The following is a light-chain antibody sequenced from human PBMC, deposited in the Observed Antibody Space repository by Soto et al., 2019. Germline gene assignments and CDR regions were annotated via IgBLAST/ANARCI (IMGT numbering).Light chain of an antibody. CDR3: SSYTSSSTPYL. CDR2: EVS. Sequence: QSVLTQPASVSGSPGQSITISCTGTSSDVGGYNYVSWYQQHPGKAPKLMIYEVSNRPSGISNRFSGSKSGNTASLTISGLRAEDEADYYCSSYTSSSTPYLVGTGTKVTVL. CDR1: SSDVGGYNY. J-gene: IGLJ1*01. V-gene: IGLV2-14*01.